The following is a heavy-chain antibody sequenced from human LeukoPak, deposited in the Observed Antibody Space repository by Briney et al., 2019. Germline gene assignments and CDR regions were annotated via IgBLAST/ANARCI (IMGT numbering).Heavy chain of an antibody. V-gene: IGHV5-51*01. CDR1: EYSFTSYW. J-gene: IGHJ4*02. Sequence: LGESLKISCKSSEYSFTSYWIGWVRQMPGKGLEWMGIIYPSDSDTRYSPSFQGQVTISVDKSISTAYLQWSSLKASDTAMYFCARRMVRGVISSPFDYWGQGTLVTVSS. CDR3: ARRMVRGVISSPFDY. D-gene: IGHD3-10*01. CDR2: IYPSDSDT.